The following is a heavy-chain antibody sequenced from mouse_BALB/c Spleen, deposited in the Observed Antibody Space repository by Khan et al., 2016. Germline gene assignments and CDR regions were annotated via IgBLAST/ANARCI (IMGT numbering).Heavy chain of an antibody. CDR2: INTETGEP. Sequence: QIQLVQSGPELKKPGETVKISCKASGFTFTDYSMHWVKRAPGKGLKWMGWINTETGEPTYADDFKGRFAFSLETSASTAYLQINNLKDDDTATXFWAPHYYGSGYGFDYWGQGTTLTVSS. CDR1: GFTFTDYS. CDR3: APHYYGSGYGFDY. J-gene: IGHJ2*01. V-gene: IGHV9-2-1*01. D-gene: IGHD1-1*01.